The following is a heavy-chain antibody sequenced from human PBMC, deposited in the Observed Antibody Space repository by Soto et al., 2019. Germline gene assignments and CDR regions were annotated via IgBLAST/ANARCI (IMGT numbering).Heavy chain of an antibody. CDR1: GYTFTSYA. D-gene: IGHD3-10*01. CDR3: ARGLLWFGELFDAFDI. CDR2: INAGNGNT. J-gene: IGHJ3*02. Sequence: ASVKVSCKASGYTFTSYAMHWVRQAPGQRLEWMGWINAGNGNTKYSQKFQGRVTITRDTSASTAYMELSSLRSEDTAVYYCARGLLWFGELFDAFDIWGQGTMVTVS. V-gene: IGHV1-3*01.